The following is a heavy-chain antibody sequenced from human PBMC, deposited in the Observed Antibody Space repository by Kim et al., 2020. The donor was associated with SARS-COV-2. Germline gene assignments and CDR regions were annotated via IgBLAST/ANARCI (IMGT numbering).Heavy chain of an antibody. D-gene: IGHD3-3*01. Sequence: SETLSLTCTVSGGSISSYYWSWIRQPPGKGLEWIGYIYYSGSTNYNPSLKSRVTISVDTSKNQFSLKLSSVTAADTAVYYCARDYPGGVTILGVWGQGTTVTVSS. V-gene: IGHV4-59*13. CDR2: IYYSGST. CDR1: GGSISSYY. CDR3: ARDYPGGVTILGV. J-gene: IGHJ6*02.